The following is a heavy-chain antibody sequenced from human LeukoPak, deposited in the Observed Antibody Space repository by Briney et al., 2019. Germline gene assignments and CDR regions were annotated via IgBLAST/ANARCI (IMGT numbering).Heavy chain of an antibody. D-gene: IGHD3-10*01. V-gene: IGHV3-21*01. CDR2: ISSSSSYI. CDR1: GFTFTSSS. CDR3: ARAGGSYGSGSYFKG. Sequence: GGSLRLSCAAPGFTFTSSSMNWVRQALGNGLAWVSSISSSSSYIYYADSVKGRFTISRDNAKNSLYLQMNSLRAEDTAVYYCARAGGSYGSGSYFKGWGQGTLVTVSS. J-gene: IGHJ4*02.